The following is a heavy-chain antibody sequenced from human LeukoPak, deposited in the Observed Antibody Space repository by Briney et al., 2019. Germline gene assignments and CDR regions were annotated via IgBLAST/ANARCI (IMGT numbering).Heavy chain of an antibody. J-gene: IGHJ4*02. V-gene: IGHV3-74*01. D-gene: IGHD3-10*01. CDR1: GFTFSNYW. CDR2: IKTDGSST. CDR3: TRGGLYFDY. Sequence: GSLRLSCVASGFTFSNYWIHWVRQAPGKGLVWVSRIKTDGSSTTYADSVKGRFTISRDNAKNTLYLQMNSLRAEDTAVYYCTRGGLYFDYWGQGTLVTVSS.